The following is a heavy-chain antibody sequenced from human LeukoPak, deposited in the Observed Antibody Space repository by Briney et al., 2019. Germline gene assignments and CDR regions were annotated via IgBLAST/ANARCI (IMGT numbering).Heavy chain of an antibody. Sequence: ASVKVSCRASGYTFTSYDINWVRQATGQGLEWMGWKGPNNGNTGYAQKFQGRVTMTRNTSISTAYMELSSLRSEDTAVYYCARGRKTGTRVAVDIWGQGTVVTVSS. CDR3: ARGRKTGTRVAVDI. CDR1: GYTFTSYD. J-gene: IGHJ3*02. CDR2: KGPNNGNT. V-gene: IGHV1-8*01.